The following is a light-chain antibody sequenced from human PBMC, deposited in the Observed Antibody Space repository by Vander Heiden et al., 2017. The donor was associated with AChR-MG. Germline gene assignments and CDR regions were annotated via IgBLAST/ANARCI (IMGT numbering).Light chain of an antibody. Sequence: PAPLSAAPGETATRSCSASQSGSCNSACHQQQPGQAPSLIICASSTSATGIPACFSGSGSGKEFTLTISSLQSEDFAVYCCQQYNNWSYTFGQGTKLEIK. CDR3: QQYNNWSYT. CDR1: QSGSCN. V-gene: IGKV3-15*01. J-gene: IGKJ2*01. CDR2: ASS.